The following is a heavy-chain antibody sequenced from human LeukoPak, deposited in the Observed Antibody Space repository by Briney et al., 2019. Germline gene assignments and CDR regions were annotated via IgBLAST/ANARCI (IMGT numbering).Heavy chain of an antibody. V-gene: IGHV1-18*01. Sequence: ASVKVSCKASGYTFTSYGISWVRQAPGQGLEWMGWISAYNGNTNYAQKPQGRVTMTTDTSTSTAYMELRSLRSDDTAVYYCARDWAYGSGSYYHDYWGQGTLVTVSS. CDR2: ISAYNGNT. CDR1: GYTFTSYG. CDR3: ARDWAYGSGSYYHDY. J-gene: IGHJ4*02. D-gene: IGHD3-10*01.